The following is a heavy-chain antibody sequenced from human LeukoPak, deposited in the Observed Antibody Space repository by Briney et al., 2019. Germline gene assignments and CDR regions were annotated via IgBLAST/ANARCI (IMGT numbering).Heavy chain of an antibody. Sequence: PSETLSLTCTVSGYSISSGYYWGWIRQPPGKGLEWIGSIYHSGSTYYNPSLKSRVTISVDTSKNQFSLKLSSVTAADTAVHYCARSEMAAAGTFDYWGQGTLVTVSS. D-gene: IGHD6-13*01. V-gene: IGHV4-38-2*02. CDR1: GYSISSGYY. CDR3: ARSEMAAAGTFDY. CDR2: IYHSGST. J-gene: IGHJ4*02.